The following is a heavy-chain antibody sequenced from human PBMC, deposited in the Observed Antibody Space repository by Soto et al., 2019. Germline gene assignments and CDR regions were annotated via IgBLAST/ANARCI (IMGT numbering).Heavy chain of an antibody. D-gene: IGHD1-20*01. J-gene: IGHJ5*02. CDR3: ARIRSYNWNPEGFDP. Sequence: PGGSLRLSCAASGFTFSSYAMSWVRQAPGKGLEWVSAISGSGGSTYYADSVKTRLTISKDTSKNQVVLTMTNMDPVDTATYYCARIRSYNWNPEGFDPWGQGTLVTVSS. CDR2: ISGSGGST. V-gene: IGHV3-23*01. CDR1: GFTFSSYA.